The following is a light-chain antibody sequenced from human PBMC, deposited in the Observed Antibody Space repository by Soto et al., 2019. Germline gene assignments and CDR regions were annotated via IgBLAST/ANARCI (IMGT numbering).Light chain of an antibody. CDR3: QQYNTWPYT. CDR1: QAIASN. J-gene: IGKJ2*01. CDR2: RAS. V-gene: IGKV3-15*01. Sequence: EIVMTQSPATLSVSPGGRATLSCRASQAIASNVAWYQQKPGQSPRLLIYRASTRATDVPAGFTGSGSGTEFTITISGLQSEDFAVYFCQQYNTWPYTFGQGTKLEI.